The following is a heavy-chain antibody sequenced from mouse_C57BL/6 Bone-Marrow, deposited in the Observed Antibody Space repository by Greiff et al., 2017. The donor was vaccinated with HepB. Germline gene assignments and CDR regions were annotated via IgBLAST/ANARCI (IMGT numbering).Heavy chain of an antibody. D-gene: IGHD1-1*01. CDR1: GYTFTSYW. V-gene: IGHV1-64*01. Sequence: VQLQQPGAELVKPGASVKLSCKASGYTFTSYWMHWVKQRPGQGLEWIGMIHPNSGSTNYNEKFKSKATLTVDKSSSTAYMQLSSLTSEDSAVYYCASRIYYYGSSWDYFDYWGQGTTLTVSS. J-gene: IGHJ2*01. CDR3: ASRIYYYGSSWDYFDY. CDR2: IHPNSGST.